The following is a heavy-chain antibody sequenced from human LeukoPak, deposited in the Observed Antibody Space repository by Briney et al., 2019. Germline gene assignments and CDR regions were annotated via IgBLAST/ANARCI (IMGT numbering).Heavy chain of an antibody. CDR1: GYSISRGYY. CDR2: IHHTGST. Sequence: SETLSLTCNVSGYSISRGYYWGWIGQPPGKGLEWIGSIHHTGSTYYNQSIRSRVSISVDKSTNHMSLEVTSVTAADTAVYYCARDWGFGDSEDWFDPWGQGTLVTVSS. V-gene: IGHV4-38-2*02. D-gene: IGHD3-10*01. J-gene: IGHJ5*02. CDR3: ARDWGFGDSEDWFDP.